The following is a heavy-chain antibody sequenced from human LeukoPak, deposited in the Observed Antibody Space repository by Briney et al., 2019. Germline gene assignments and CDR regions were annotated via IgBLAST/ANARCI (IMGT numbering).Heavy chain of an antibody. CDR3: ARDVWRRAFYYAMDV. CDR1: GFTFDDHA. CDR2: ISWYSGNI. J-gene: IGHJ6*02. D-gene: IGHD2-21*01. V-gene: IGHV3-9*01. Sequence: GGSLRLSCVASGFTFDDHAMHWVRQAPGKGLEWGSSISWYSGNIAYADYVKGRFSISRDNAKNTLYLEMNSLRTDDTALYFCARDVWRRAFYYAMDVWGLGTTVAVSS.